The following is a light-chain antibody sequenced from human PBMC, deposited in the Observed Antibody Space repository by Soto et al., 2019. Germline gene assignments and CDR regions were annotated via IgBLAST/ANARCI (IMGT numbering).Light chain of an antibody. Sequence: EIVLTQSPGTLSLSPGERVTLSCRASQTVSNSYIAWYQQKPGQAPRLLLYDASARATGIPDRFTGSGSGTDFTLTITRLEPEDFAVYYCQQYGRPPYTFGQGTKLEIK. CDR3: QQYGRPPYT. V-gene: IGKV3-20*01. J-gene: IGKJ2*01. CDR2: DAS. CDR1: QTVSNSY.